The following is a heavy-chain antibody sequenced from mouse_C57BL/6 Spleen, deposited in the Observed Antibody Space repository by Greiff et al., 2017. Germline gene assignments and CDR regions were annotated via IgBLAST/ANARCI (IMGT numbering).Heavy chain of an antibody. CDR2: IDPSDSYT. Sequence: QVQLKQPGAELVKPGASVKLSCKASGYTFTSYWMQWVKQRPGQGLEWIGEIDPSDSYTNYNQKFKGKATLTVDTSSSTAYMQLSSLTSEDAAVYCGARGGGYYAMDYWGQGTSVTVAS. CDR3: ARGGGYYAMDY. J-gene: IGHJ4*01. V-gene: IGHV1-50*01. CDR1: GYTFTSYW.